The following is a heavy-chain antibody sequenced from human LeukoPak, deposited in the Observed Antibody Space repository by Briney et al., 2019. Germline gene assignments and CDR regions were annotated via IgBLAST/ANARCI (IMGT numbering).Heavy chain of an antibody. CDR3: ARDPTPPDSIVVVPAAGWFDP. J-gene: IGHJ5*02. CDR1: GYTFTSYY. V-gene: IGHV1-46*01. Sequence: ASVKVSCKASGYTFTSYYMHWVRQAPGQGLEWMGIINPSGGSTSYAQKFQGRVTMTRDTSTSTVYMELSSLRSEDTAVYYCARDPTPPDSIVVVPAAGWFDPWGQGTLVTVSS. CDR2: INPSGGST. D-gene: IGHD2-2*01.